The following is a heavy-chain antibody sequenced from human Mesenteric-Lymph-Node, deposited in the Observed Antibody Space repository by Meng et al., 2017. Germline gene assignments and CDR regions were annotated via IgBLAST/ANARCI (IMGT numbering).Heavy chain of an antibody. Sequence: SVKVSCKASGGTFSSYAISWVRQAPGQGLEWMGGIIPIFGTANYAQKFQGRVTITADKSTSTAYMELSRLRSDDTAVYYCARDGSSFDWLFSYYYYGMDVWGQGTTVTVSS. J-gene: IGHJ6*02. CDR3: ARDGSSFDWLFSYYYYGMDV. CDR1: GGTFSSYA. V-gene: IGHV1-69*06. D-gene: IGHD3-9*01. CDR2: IIPIFGTA.